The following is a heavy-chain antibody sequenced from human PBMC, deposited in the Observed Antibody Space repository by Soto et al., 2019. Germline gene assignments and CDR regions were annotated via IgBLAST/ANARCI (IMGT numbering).Heavy chain of an antibody. Sequence: ASVKVSCKASGYTFIKYGFSWVRQAPGQGLEWMGWVTASKGNTDYAQKFQGRVTMTTDTSTRTAYLELRSLRSDDTAVYYCARVTGMSYGDYELRNWGQGTLVTVSS. CDR3: ARVTGMSYGDYELRN. CDR1: GYTFIKYG. J-gene: IGHJ4*02. V-gene: IGHV1-18*01. CDR2: VTASKGNT. D-gene: IGHD4-17*01.